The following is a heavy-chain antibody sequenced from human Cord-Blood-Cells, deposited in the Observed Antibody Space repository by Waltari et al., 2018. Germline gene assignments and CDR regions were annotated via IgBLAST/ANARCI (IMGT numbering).Heavy chain of an antibody. Sequence: YAQKFQGRVTITADKSTSTAYMELSSLRSEDTAVYYCARDSIVVVPAAMGSNYHNWFDPWGQGTLVTVSS. D-gene: IGHD2-2*01. J-gene: IGHJ5*02. CDR3: ARDSIVVVPAAMGSNYHNWFDP. V-gene: IGHV1-69*04.